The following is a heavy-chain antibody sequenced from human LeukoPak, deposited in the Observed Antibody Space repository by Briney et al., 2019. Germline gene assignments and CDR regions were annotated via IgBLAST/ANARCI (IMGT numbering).Heavy chain of an antibody. CDR2: ISAYNGNT. CDR3: ARVRGPTYYYDSSGPN. Sequence: GASVKVSCKASGYTFTNYGITWVRQAPGQGLEWMGWISAYNGNTNYAQKLQGRVTMTTDTSTSTAYMELRSLRSDDTAVYYCARVRGPTYYYDSSGPNWGQGTLVTVSS. D-gene: IGHD3-22*01. CDR1: GYTFTNYG. J-gene: IGHJ4*02. V-gene: IGHV1-18*01.